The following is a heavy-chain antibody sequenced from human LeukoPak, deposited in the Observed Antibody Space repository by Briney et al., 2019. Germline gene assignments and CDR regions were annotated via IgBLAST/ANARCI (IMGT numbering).Heavy chain of an antibody. V-gene: IGHV4-34*01. CDR1: GGSFSGYY. CDR2: INHSGST. Sequence: SETLSLTCAVYGGSFSGYYWSWIRQPPGKGLEWIGEINHSGSTNYNPSLKSRVTISVDTSKNQFSLKLSSVTAADTAVYYCASPRGTVTVDAFDIWGQGTMDTVSS. D-gene: IGHD4-17*01. J-gene: IGHJ3*02. CDR3: ASPRGTVTVDAFDI.